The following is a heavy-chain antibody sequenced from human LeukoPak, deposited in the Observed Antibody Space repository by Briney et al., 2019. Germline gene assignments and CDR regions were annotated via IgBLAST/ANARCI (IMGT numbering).Heavy chain of an antibody. Sequence: ASVKVFCKASGYTFTGYHLHWVRQAPGQGLEWMGWINPNNGGTNYAQKFQGRVTMTRDMSISTAYMELSRLTSDDTAVYSCARDPSNTYYYDPWGQGTLVTVSS. V-gene: IGHV1-2*02. CDR2: INPNNGGT. J-gene: IGHJ4*02. CDR1: GYTFTGYH. CDR3: ARDPSNTYYYDP. D-gene: IGHD3-22*01.